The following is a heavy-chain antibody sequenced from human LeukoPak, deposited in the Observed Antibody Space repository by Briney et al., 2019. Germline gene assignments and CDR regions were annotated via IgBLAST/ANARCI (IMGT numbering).Heavy chain of an antibody. CDR3: ARISSGWSHYYYYGMDV. J-gene: IGHJ6*02. CDR2: ISYDGSNK. Sequence: PGGSLRLSCAASGFTFSSYGMHWVRQAPGKGLEWVAVISYDGSNKYYADSVKGRFTISRDNSKNTLYLQMNSLRAEDTAVYYCARISSGWSHYYYYGMDVWGQGTTVTVSS. CDR1: GFTFSSYG. V-gene: IGHV3-30*03. D-gene: IGHD6-19*01.